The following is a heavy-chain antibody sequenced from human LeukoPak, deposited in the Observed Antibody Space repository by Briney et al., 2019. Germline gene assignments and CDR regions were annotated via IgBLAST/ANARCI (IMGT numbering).Heavy chain of an antibody. Sequence: HPGGSLTLSWAASGFTFSSYALSWVRQAPGKGLEWVSAISGSGGSKYYADSVKGRFTISRDNSKNTLYLQMNSLRAEDTAVYYCAKPQSDGVYQVDYWGQGTLVTVSS. J-gene: IGHJ4*02. CDR3: AKPQSDGVYQVDY. CDR1: GFTFSSYA. CDR2: ISGSGGSK. V-gene: IGHV3-23*01. D-gene: IGHD2-8*01.